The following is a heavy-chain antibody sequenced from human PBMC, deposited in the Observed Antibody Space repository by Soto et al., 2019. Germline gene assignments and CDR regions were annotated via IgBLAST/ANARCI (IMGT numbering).Heavy chain of an antibody. J-gene: IGHJ6*02. D-gene: IGHD3-10*01. V-gene: IGHV4-31*03. CDR3: ACDRDGEILTGSGMDV. Sequence: QVQLQESGPGLVKPSQTLSLTCIVSGDSIASHDYYWSWIRLLPGKGLEWIGQIYHSGSTSYNKSIASRLDISVDTSKTQFSLRLTSVTASDPAVYSCACDRDGEILTGSGMDVWGQGTTVTVSS. CDR2: IYHSGST. CDR1: GDSIASHDYY.